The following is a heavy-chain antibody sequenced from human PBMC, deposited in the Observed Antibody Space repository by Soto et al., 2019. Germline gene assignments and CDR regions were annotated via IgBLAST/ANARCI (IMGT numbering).Heavy chain of an antibody. J-gene: IGHJ5*02. CDR1: GESFIGYY. CDR3: ARTDIVTTNWFDP. Sequence: QVHLQQWGAGLLKPSETLSLTCAVYGESFIGYYWTWIRQSPGKGLEWIGEINHGGSTNYNPSLKSRVTISIDTSKNQFSLKLPSVTAADTSVYYCARTDIVTTNWFDPWGQGTLVTVSS. D-gene: IGHD5-12*01. CDR2: INHGGST. V-gene: IGHV4-34*01.